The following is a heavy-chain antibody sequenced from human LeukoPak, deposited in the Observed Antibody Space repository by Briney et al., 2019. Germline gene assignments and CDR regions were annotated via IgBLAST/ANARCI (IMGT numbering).Heavy chain of an antibody. CDR1: GGTFSSYA. Sequence: EASVKVSCKASGGTFSSYAISWVRQAPGQGLEWMGRIIPILGIAIYAQKFQGRVTITADKSTSTAYMELSSLRSEDTAVYYCARDYGGATIAVVASGFDYWGQGTLVTVS. V-gene: IGHV1-69*04. D-gene: IGHD3-22*01. CDR2: IIPILGIA. J-gene: IGHJ4*02. CDR3: ARDYGGATIAVVASGFDY.